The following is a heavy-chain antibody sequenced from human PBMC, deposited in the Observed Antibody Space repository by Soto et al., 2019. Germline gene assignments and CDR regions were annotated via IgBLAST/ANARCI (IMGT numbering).Heavy chain of an antibody. CDR2: IYYSGST. J-gene: IGHJ4*02. V-gene: IGHV4-39*01. CDR3: ARLIPGSTDSVLES. CDR1: VCSISSSGYY. Sequence: SETLWLTCTLSVCSISSSGYYWWFIRQPPGKGLEWIGRIYYSGSTYYKRSLKSRVTISVDTSKSQFSLKLSSVTAADTAVYYCARLIPGSTDSVLESWGQGTLLHVSS. D-gene: IGHD2-2*01.